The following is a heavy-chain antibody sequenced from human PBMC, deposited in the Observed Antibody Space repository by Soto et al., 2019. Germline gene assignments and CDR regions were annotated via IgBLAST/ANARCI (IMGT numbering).Heavy chain of an antibody. CDR2: VYHSGST. D-gene: IGHD2-21*02. CDR3: ARERGYCGGDCYFDY. V-gene: IGHV4-4*02. CDR1: GDSISSTFW. J-gene: IGHJ4*02. Sequence: SETLSLTCRVSGDSISSTFWWTWVRQPPGKGLEWIGEVYHSGSTYYNPSLKSRVTISVDRSKNQFSLKLSSVTAADTAVYYCARERGYCGGDCYFDYWGQGTLVTVSS.